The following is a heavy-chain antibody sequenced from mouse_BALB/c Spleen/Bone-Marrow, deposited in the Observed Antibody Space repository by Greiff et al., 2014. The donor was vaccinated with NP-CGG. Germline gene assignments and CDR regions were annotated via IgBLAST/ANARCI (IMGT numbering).Heavy chain of an antibody. Sequence: EVKVEESGGGLVQPGGSRKLSCAASGFTFSSFGMHWVRQAPEKGLEWVAYISSGSTTIYYADTVKGRFTISRDNPKNTLFLQMTSLRSEDTAIYYCARDYYGSIYFDYWGQGTTLTVSS. D-gene: IGHD1-1*01. CDR2: ISSGSTTI. J-gene: IGHJ2*01. V-gene: IGHV5-17*02. CDR3: ARDYYGSIYFDY. CDR1: GFTFSSFG.